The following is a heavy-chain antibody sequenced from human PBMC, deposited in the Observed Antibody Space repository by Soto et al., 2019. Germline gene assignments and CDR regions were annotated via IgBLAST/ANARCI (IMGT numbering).Heavy chain of an antibody. CDR3: ARDRYSSSPGHLEY. J-gene: IGHJ4*02. CDR1: GLIFSTNG. V-gene: IGHV3-30*03. Sequence: QVQLVESGGGVVQPGRSLRLSCTASGLIFSTNGMHWVRQAPGKGLEWVAHISDDGGDTYYVDSVRGRFTISRDNSKSTLYLQMKSLRVEDTAVYYCARDRYSSSPGHLEYWGQGTLVTVSS. CDR2: ISDDGGDT. D-gene: IGHD6-6*01.